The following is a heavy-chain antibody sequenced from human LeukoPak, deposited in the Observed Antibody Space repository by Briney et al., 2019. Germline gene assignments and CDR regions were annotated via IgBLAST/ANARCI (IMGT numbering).Heavy chain of an antibody. D-gene: IGHD3-22*01. V-gene: IGHV4-59*01. CDR3: ARDCYDSSGYCY. Sequence: SETLSLTCTVSGGSISSYYWSWIRQPPGKGLEWIGYIYYSGSTNYNPSLKSRVTISVDTSKNQFSLKLSSVTAADTAVYYCARDCYDSSGYCYWGQGTLVTVSS. CDR2: IYYSGST. CDR1: GGSISSYY. J-gene: IGHJ4*02.